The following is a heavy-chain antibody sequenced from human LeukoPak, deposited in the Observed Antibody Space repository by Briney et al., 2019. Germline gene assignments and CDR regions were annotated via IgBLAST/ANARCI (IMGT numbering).Heavy chain of an antibody. CDR3: AREGRGSGTYYKDAFDI. CDR2: IIPIFGTA. Sequence: SSVKVSCKASGGTFSSYAISWVRQAPGQGLEWMGGIIPIFGTANYAQKFQGRVTITADESTSTAYMDPSSLRSEDTAVYYCAREGRGSGTYYKDAFDIWGQGTMVTVSS. J-gene: IGHJ3*02. CDR1: GGTFSSYA. D-gene: IGHD3-10*01. V-gene: IGHV1-69*01.